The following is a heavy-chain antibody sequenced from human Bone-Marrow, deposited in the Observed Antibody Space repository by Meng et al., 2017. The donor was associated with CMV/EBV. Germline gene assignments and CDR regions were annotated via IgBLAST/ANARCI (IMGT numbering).Heavy chain of an antibody. V-gene: IGHV2-5*01. D-gene: IGHD3-22*01. J-gene: IGHJ4*02. CDR1: GFSLSTSGVG. CDR2: IYWNDDK. Sequence: SGPTLVKPTQTLTLTCTFSGFSLSTSGVGVGWIRQPPGKALEWLALIYWNDDKRYSPSLKSRLTTTKDTSKNQVVLTMTNMDPVDTATYYCAHRRALLHYYDSSGYSGYWGQGTLVTVSS. CDR3: AHRRALLHYYDSSGYSGY.